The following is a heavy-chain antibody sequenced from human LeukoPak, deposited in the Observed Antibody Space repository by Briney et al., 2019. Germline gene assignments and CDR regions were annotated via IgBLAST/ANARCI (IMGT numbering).Heavy chain of an antibody. Sequence: PGGSLRLSCAASGFTFSSYAMSWVRQAPGKGLEWVSAISGSGASTYYADSVKGRFTISRDNSKNTLYLQMNSLRAEDTAVYYCARGGRTMIVVTLYWGQGTLVTVSS. CDR2: ISGSGAST. CDR1: GFTFSSYA. D-gene: IGHD3-22*01. J-gene: IGHJ4*02. V-gene: IGHV3-23*01. CDR3: ARGGRTMIVVTLY.